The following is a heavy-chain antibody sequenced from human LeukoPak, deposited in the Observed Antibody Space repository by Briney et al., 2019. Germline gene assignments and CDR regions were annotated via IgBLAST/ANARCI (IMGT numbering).Heavy chain of an antibody. D-gene: IGHD4-17*01. J-gene: IGHJ2*01. Sequence: PGGSLRLSCAASGFTFSSYAMSWVRQAPGKGLEWVSAISGSGGSTYYADSVKGRFTISRDNSKNTLYLQMNSLRAEDTAVYYCAKGTPGYGDYFVDWYFDLWGRGTLVTVPS. CDR1: GFTFSSYA. CDR2: ISGSGGST. CDR3: AKGTPGYGDYFVDWYFDL. V-gene: IGHV3-23*01.